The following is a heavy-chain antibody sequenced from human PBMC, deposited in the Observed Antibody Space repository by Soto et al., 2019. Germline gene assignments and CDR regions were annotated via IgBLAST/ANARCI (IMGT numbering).Heavy chain of an antibody. D-gene: IGHD6-19*01. CDR2: ISYDGSNK. CDR3: ARIPAPGQWLDNFDY. CDR1: GFTFSSYA. V-gene: IGHV3-30-3*01. Sequence: PGGSLRLSCAASGFTFSSYAMHWVRQAPGKGLEWVAVISYDGSNKYYADSVKGRFTISRDNSKNTLYLQMNSLRAEDTAVYYCARIPAPGQWLDNFDYGGQGTLVTVSS. J-gene: IGHJ4*02.